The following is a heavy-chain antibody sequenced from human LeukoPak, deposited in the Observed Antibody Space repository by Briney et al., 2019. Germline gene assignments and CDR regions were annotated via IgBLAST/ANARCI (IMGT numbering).Heavy chain of an antibody. CDR1: GYSFTSYW. D-gene: IGHD6-13*01. CDR3: AREYSSSWYGYFDL. CDR2: IYPGDSDT. Sequence: GESMKISCKGSGYSFTSYWIGWVRQMPGKGLERMGIIYPGDSDTRYSPSFQGQVTISADKSISTAYLQWSSLKASDTAMYYCAREYSSSWYGYFDLWGRGTLVTVSS. V-gene: IGHV5-51*01. J-gene: IGHJ2*01.